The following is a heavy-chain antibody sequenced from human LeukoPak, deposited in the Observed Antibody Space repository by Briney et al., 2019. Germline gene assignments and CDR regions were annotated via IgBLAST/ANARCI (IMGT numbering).Heavy chain of an antibody. CDR1: GYTFTSYG. Sequence: ASVKVSCKASGYTFTSYGISWVRQAPGQGLEWMGRISAYNGNTNYAQKLQGRVTTTTDTSTSTAYMELRSLRSDDTAVYYCAREDIVAMTNDYWGQGTLVTVSS. V-gene: IGHV1-18*01. CDR2: ISAYNGNT. J-gene: IGHJ4*02. CDR3: AREDIVAMTNDY. D-gene: IGHD5-12*01.